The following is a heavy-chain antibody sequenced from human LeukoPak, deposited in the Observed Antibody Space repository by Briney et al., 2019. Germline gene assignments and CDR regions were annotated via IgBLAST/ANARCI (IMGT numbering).Heavy chain of an antibody. Sequence: TGGSLRLSCAASGFTFSSYGMHWVRQAPGKGLEWVAVISYDGSNKYYADSVKGRFTISRDNSKNTLYLQMNSLRAEDTAVYYCARGPDFDYGGLDYWGQGTLVTVSS. CDR3: ARGPDFDYGGLDY. CDR1: GFTFSSYG. CDR2: ISYDGSNK. D-gene: IGHD4-23*01. J-gene: IGHJ4*02. V-gene: IGHV3-30*03.